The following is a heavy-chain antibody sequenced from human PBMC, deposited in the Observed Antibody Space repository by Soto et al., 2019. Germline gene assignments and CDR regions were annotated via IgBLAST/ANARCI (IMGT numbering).Heavy chain of an antibody. J-gene: IGHJ6*02. D-gene: IGHD2-2*01. CDR1: GYIFINYY. CDR3: ARDLPSTSYGLDV. Sequence: QVQLVQSGAEVKKPGASLSISCKASGYIFINYYMHWVRQVPGQGLEWMGAIDPSGDSSTTYAQNFQGRVTITRDTSTSTVYLELTSLRSEDTAVYYCARDLPSTSYGLDVWGQGTTVTVS. V-gene: IGHV1-46*03. CDR2: IDPSGDSST.